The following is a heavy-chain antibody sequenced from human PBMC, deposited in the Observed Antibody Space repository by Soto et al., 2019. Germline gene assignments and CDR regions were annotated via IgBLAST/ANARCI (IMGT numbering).Heavy chain of an antibody. V-gene: IGHV3-7*01. Sequence: GGSLRLSCVGSGFTFSSFWICWIRQTPGKGLEWVANIKQDGSEKYYVDSVKGRFTISRDNAKNSLYLQMNSLRAEDTAVYYCARDLNDYDFWSGYSDYWGQGTLVTVSS. CDR1: GFTFSSFW. CDR2: IKQDGSEK. CDR3: ARDLNDYDFWSGYSDY. D-gene: IGHD3-3*01. J-gene: IGHJ4*02.